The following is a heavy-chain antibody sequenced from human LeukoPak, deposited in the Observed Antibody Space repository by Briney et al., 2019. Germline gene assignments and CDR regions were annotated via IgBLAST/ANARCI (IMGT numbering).Heavy chain of an antibody. CDR2: INHSGST. Sequence: GSLRLSCAASGFTFSSYSMNWIRQPPGKGLEWIGEINHSGSTNYNPSLKSRVTISVDTSKNQFSLKLSSVTAADTAVYYCARGRSTYHYDSSGYYSCYGMDVWGQGTTVTVSS. D-gene: IGHD3-22*01. J-gene: IGHJ6*02. CDR1: GFTFSSYS. CDR3: ARGRSTYHYDSSGYYSCYGMDV. V-gene: IGHV4-34*01.